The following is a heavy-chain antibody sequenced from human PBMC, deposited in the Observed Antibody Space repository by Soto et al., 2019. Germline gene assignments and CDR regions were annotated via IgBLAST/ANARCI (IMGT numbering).Heavy chain of an antibody. CDR3: ARPYYYDSSGYYGDL. Sequence: PSETLSLTCTVSGDSISSSYYYWGWIRQPPGKGLEWIGNFYYSGSTHYNPSLKSRVTISVDTSKNQFSLKLNSVTAADTAVYYCARPYYYDSSGYYGDLWGQGTLVTVSS. V-gene: IGHV4-39*01. CDR1: GDSISSSYYY. J-gene: IGHJ5*02. CDR2: FYYSGST. D-gene: IGHD3-22*01.